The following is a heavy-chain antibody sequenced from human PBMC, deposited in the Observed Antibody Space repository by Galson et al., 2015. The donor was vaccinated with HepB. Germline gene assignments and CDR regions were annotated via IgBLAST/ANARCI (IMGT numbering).Heavy chain of an antibody. CDR2: ISAYNGNT. CDR3: ARGKDTPWSFDL. V-gene: IGHV1-18*04. Sequence: SVKVSCKASGDTFSNYDFNWVRQAPGQGVEWMGQISAYNGNTNYAQKLRGRVSMTTDTSTSTAYMELRSLRSDDTAVYYCARGKDTPWSFDLWGRGTLVTVSS. CDR1: GDTFSNYD. J-gene: IGHJ2*01.